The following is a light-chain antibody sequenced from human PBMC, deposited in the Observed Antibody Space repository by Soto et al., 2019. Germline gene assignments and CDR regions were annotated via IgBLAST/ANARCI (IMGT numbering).Light chain of an antibody. CDR1: SSSIGSNY. CDR3: AAWDDGLSGPV. Sequence: QSVLTQPPSASGTPGQRVTLSCSGSSSSIGSNYVYWYQQLPGTAPKLLIYRNNQRPSGVPDRFSGSKSGTSASLAISGLRYEDEDDYYSAAWDDGLSGPVFGGGTKLTVL. J-gene: IGLJ2*01. CDR2: RNN. V-gene: IGLV1-47*01.